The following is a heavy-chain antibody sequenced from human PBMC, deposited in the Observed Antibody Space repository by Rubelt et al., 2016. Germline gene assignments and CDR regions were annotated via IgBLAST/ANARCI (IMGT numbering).Heavy chain of an antibody. V-gene: IGHV3-48*01. CDR2: INSGASSI. CDR1: GFTFSNYA. D-gene: IGHD2-2*01. CDR3: AKDHSRSSTSCYDY. J-gene: IGHJ4*02. Sequence: GGSLRLSCAASGFTFSNYAMHWVRQAPGKGLEWVSYINSGASSIYYADSVTGRFTISRDNSKNTLYLQMNSLRAEDTAVYYCAKDHSRSSTSCYDYWGQGTLVTVSS.